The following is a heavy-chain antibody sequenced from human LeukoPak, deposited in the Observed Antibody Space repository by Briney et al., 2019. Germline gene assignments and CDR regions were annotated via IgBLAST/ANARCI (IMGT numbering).Heavy chain of an antibody. CDR1: GFTFSTYA. CDR2: IDFTSRYI. J-gene: IGHJ1*01. CDR3: ATPAAGPGAEYSLY. V-gene: IGHV3-21*01. Sequence: GGSLRLSCAASGFTFSTYAMSWVRQAPGKGLEWVSSIDFTSRYIYNADSVKGRFTTSRDNAKNSLDLQMNSLKVEDTAVYYCATPAAGPGAEYSLYWGQGTLVIVSS. D-gene: IGHD6-13*01.